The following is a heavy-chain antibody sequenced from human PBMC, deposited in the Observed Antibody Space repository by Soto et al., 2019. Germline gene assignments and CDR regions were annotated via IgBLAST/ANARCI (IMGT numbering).Heavy chain of an antibody. CDR1: GFTFDDHA. CDR3: AKGMEADYYYYMDV. Sequence: GGSLRLSCAASGFTFDDHAMHWVRQAPGKGLEWVSGISWNSGSIGYADSVKGRFTISRDNAKNSLHLQMNSLRAEDTALYYCAKGMEADYYYYMDVWGKGTTVTVSS. CDR2: ISWNSGSI. D-gene: IGHD1-1*01. J-gene: IGHJ6*03. V-gene: IGHV3-9*01.